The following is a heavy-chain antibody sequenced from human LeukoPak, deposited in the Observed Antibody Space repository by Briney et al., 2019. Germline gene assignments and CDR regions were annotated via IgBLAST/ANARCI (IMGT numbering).Heavy chain of an antibody. D-gene: IGHD2-21*02. CDR2: FDYSGST. CDR1: GASISNYY. J-gene: IGHJ4*02. CDR3: ARAKYSSVVTQGFDY. Sequence: SETLSLTCTVSGASISNYYWNWIRQPPGKGLEWIAYFDYSGSTNYNPSPKSRVTTSVDTSKNQFSLKLTSVSAADTAVYYCARAKYSSVVTQGFDYWGQGILVTVSS. V-gene: IGHV4-59*01.